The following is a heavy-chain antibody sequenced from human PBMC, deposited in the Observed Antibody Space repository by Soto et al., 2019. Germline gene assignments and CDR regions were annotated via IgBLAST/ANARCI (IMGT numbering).Heavy chain of an antibody. Sequence: ASVKVSCKASGYTFTSYGISWVRQAPGQGLEWMGWISAYNGNTNYAQKLQGRVTMTTDTSTSTAYMELRSLRSDDTAVYYCARDFPRGPFPYYGQPYIYDWFDPWGQGTLVTVSS. J-gene: IGHJ5*02. V-gene: IGHV1-18*01. CDR2: ISAYNGNT. CDR1: GYTFTSYG. D-gene: IGHD3-10*01. CDR3: ARDFPRGPFPYYGQPYIYDWFDP.